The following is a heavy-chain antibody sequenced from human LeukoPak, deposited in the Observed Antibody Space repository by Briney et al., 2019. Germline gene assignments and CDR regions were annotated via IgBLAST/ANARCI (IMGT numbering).Heavy chain of an antibody. CDR2: IYPGDSDT. CDR3: ARRGVEAEYFQL. CDR1: GYSFTTYW. J-gene: IGHJ1*01. Sequence: PGESLKISCEGSGYSFTTYWIAWVRQMPGKGLKWMGIIYPGDSDTRYSPSSQGQVTISADKSIRTAYLQWSSLKASDTAMYYCARRGVEAEYFQLWGQGTQVTVSS. D-gene: IGHD2-21*01. V-gene: IGHV5-51*01.